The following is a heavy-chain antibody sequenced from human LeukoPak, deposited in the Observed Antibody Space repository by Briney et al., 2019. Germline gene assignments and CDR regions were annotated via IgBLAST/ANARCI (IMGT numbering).Heavy chain of an antibody. J-gene: IGHJ5*02. V-gene: IGHV4-4*01. Sequence: PSGTLSLTCAVSGGSISSSNWWSWVRPPPGKGLEWIGYIYYSGSTNYNPSLKSRVTISVDASKNQFSLKLSSVTAADTAVYCCARDVGATRSGGWFDPWGQGTLVTVSS. CDR2: IYYSGST. D-gene: IGHD1-26*01. CDR3: ARDVGATRSGGWFDP. CDR1: GGSISSSNW.